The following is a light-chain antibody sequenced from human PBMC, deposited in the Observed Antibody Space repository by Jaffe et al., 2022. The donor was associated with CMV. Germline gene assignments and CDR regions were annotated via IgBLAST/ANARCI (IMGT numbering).Light chain of an antibody. CDR1: QDISSY. CDR3: QQYYDLPLT. V-gene: IGKV1-33*01. Sequence: DIQMTQSPSSLSASVGDRVTITCQASQDISSYLNWFHQKPGKAPKLLIYDASNLETGVPSRFSGSGSGTDFTLTISSLQPEDIATYYCQQYYDLPLTFGGGTKVEIK. J-gene: IGKJ4*01. CDR2: DAS.